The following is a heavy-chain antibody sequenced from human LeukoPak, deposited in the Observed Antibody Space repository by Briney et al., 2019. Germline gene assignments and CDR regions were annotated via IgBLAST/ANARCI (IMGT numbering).Heavy chain of an antibody. V-gene: IGHV5-51*01. J-gene: IGHJ6*03. CDR3: ARQLGSSSIYYYYYMDV. CDR1: GYTFASYW. CDR2: IYPGDSDT. Sequence: GESLKISCKGSGYTFASYWIGWVRPMPGKGLEWIGIIYPGDSDTRYSPSFQGQVTISADKSISTAYLQWSSLKASDTAIYYCARQLGSSSIYYYYYMDVWGTGTTVTVSS. D-gene: IGHD6-6*01.